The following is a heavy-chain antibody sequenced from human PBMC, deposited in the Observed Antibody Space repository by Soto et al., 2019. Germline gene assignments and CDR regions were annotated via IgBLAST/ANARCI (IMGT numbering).Heavy chain of an antibody. CDR2: INHSGST. J-gene: IGHJ4*02. CDR3: ARVGYYDSSGSLHY. CDR1: GGSFSGYY. V-gene: IGHV4-34*01. D-gene: IGHD3-22*01. Sequence: QVQLQQWGAGLLKPSETLSLTCAVYGGSFSGYYWSWIRQPPGKGLEWIGEINHSGSTNYNPSLKSRVTISVDTSKNQFSLKLSSVTAADTAVYYCARVGYYDSSGSLHYWGQGTLLTVSS.